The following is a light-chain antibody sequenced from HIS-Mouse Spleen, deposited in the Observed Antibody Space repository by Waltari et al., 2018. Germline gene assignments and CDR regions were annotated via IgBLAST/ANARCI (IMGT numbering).Light chain of an antibody. Sequence: AIRMTQSPSSFSASTGDRVTMTCRASQGISSYLAWYQQKPGKAPKLLIYAASTLQSGVPSRFSGSGSGTDFTLTISCLQSEDFATYYCQQYYSYPPRTFGQGTKVEIK. CDR2: AAS. CDR3: QQYYSYPPRT. V-gene: IGKV1-8*01. CDR1: QGISSY. J-gene: IGKJ1*01.